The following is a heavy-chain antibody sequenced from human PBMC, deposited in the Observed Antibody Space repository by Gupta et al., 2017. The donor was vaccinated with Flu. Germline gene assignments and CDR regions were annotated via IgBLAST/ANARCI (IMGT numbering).Heavy chain of an antibody. J-gene: IGHJ4*02. CDR2: INPNTGGT. Sequence: QVQLVQSGAEVKQPGASVKASCKASGYTFTGHYIHWVRQAPGQGLEWMGRINPNTGGTNYAQKFQDRVTMTRDTSISTAYMELSRLTSDDTAVFYCTRTWIEVWTPDFDYWGQGTLVTVSS. V-gene: IGHV1-2*02. CDR1: GYTFTGHY. D-gene: IGHD5-12*01. CDR3: TRTWIEVWTPDFDY.